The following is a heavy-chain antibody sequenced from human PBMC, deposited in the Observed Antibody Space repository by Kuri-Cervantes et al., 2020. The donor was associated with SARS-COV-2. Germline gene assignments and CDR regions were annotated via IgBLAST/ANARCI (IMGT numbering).Heavy chain of an antibody. CDR2: INSDGSST. CDR1: GFTFSSYW. J-gene: IGHJ5*01. Sequence: GESLKISCAASGFTFSSYWMHWVRQAPGKGLVWVSRINSDGSSTSYADSVKGRFTISRDNAKNTLYLQMNSLRAEDTAVYYCAIGPLYSSSWYDWFDSWGQGTLVTDSS. V-gene: IGHV3-74*01. CDR3: AIGPLYSSSWYDWFDS. D-gene: IGHD6-13*01.